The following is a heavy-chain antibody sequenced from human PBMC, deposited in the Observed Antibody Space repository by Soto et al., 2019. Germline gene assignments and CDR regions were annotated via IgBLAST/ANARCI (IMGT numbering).Heavy chain of an antibody. Sequence: QVHLEQSGPEVRKPGASVRVSCMASGYTFTTYGFSWVRQAPGQGLGGMGWVSAYNGATQMQDKFEGRVTMTTDRATGTGYLEMRSLRSDDTAVYYCARTCPLGACYKHDWYRYGLDVWGQGTTIIVSS. CDR3: ARTCPLGACYKHDWYRYGLDV. CDR1: GYTFTTYG. CDR2: VSAYNGAT. D-gene: IGHD3-9*01. V-gene: IGHV1-18*04. J-gene: IGHJ6*02.